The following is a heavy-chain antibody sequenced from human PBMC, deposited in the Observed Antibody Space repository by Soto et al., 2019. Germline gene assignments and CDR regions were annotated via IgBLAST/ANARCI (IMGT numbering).Heavy chain of an antibody. CDR2: IIPIFGTA. J-gene: IGHJ6*02. Sequence: QVQLVQSGAEVKKPGSSVNVSCKASGGTFSSYAISWVRQAPGQGLEWMGGIIPIFGTANYAQKFQGRVTITADESTSTAYMELSSLRSEDTAVYYCASVVVAATAVYYYGMDVWGQGTTVTVSS. V-gene: IGHV1-69*01. D-gene: IGHD2-15*01. CDR3: ASVVVAATAVYYYGMDV. CDR1: GGTFSSYA.